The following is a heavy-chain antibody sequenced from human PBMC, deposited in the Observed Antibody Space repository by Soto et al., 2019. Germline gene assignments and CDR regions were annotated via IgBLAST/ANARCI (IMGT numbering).Heavy chain of an antibody. CDR3: AREVLDYYDSSGYHFSFDY. Sequence: SETLSLTCTVSGGSIISYYWSWIRQPAGKGLEWIGRIYTSGSTNYNPSLKSQVTMSVDTSKNQFSLKLSSVTAADTAVYYCAREVLDYYDSSGYHFSFDYWGQGTLVTVSS. D-gene: IGHD3-22*01. J-gene: IGHJ4*02. V-gene: IGHV4-4*07. CDR1: GGSIISYY. CDR2: IYTSGST.